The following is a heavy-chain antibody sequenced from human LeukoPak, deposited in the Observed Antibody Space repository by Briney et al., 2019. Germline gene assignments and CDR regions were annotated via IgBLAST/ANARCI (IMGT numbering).Heavy chain of an antibody. J-gene: IGHJ4*02. Sequence: PGGSLRLSCAASGFTFSSYSMNWVRQAPGKGLEWVSSISSSSSYIYYADSVKGRFTISRDNSKNTLYLQMNSLRAEDTAVYYCARVGRRFGSGTDYWGQGTLVTVSS. V-gene: IGHV3-21*01. CDR3: ARVGRRFGSGTDY. CDR1: GFTFSSYS. CDR2: ISSSSSYI. D-gene: IGHD3-10*01.